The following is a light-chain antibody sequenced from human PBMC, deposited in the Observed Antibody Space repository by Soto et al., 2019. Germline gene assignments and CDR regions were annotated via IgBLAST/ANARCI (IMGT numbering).Light chain of an antibody. CDR2: GAP. CDR1: QSVTSG. V-gene: IGKV3D-15*01. Sequence: EIVLTQSPGTLSLSPGERATLSCRASQSVTSGSLAWYQHKPGQAPRLLIYGAPTRATGIPARFSGSGSGTEFTLTISSLQSEDFAVYYCQQYAYWPETFGQGTKVDIK. CDR3: QQYAYWPET. J-gene: IGKJ1*01.